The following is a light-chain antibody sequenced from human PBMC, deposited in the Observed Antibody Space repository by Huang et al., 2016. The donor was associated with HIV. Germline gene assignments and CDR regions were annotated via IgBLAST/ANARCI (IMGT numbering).Light chain of an antibody. CDR1: QSVTKY. CDR3: QQSSSPPPT. V-gene: IGKV1-39*01. CDR2: GAS. Sequence: DIQMTQSPSSLSASVGDRVTITCRATQSVTKYLNWYQQKPGKAPKLLIYGASSLKTGVPSRFSGSGSGTDFTLTISSLQPEDFATYYCQQSSSPPPTFGPGTKVDIK. J-gene: IGKJ3*01.